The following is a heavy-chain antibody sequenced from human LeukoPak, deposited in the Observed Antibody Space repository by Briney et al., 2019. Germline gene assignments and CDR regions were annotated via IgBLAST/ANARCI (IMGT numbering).Heavy chain of an antibody. V-gene: IGHV3-74*03. CDR2: INSDGTTT. Sequence: GGSLRLSCAASGFTFSNYFMHWVRRAPGKGLVWVSRINSDGTTTMYADSVKGRFTISRDNAKNTLYLQMNSLRDEDTAVYYCARRVDATRWFDPWGQGTLVTVSS. D-gene: IGHD2-15*01. CDR1: GFTFSNYF. CDR3: ARRVDATRWFDP. J-gene: IGHJ5*02.